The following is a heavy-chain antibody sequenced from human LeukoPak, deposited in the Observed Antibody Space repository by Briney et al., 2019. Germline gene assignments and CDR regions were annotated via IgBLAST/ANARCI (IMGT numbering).Heavy chain of an antibody. CDR2: ISDSGGTT. CDR3: AKSIAAGGADASDI. CDR1: RFTFSSYA. V-gene: IGHV3-23*01. D-gene: IGHD6-13*01. Sequence: GGSLRLSCAASRFTFSSYAMSWVRQAPGKGLEWVSAISDSGGTTYYADSVKGRFTISRDNSKNTLYLQMNSLRAEDTAIYYCAKSIAAGGADASDIWGQGTMVTVSS. J-gene: IGHJ3*02.